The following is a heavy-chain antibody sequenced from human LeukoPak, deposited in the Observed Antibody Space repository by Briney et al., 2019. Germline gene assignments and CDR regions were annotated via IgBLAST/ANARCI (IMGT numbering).Heavy chain of an antibody. V-gene: IGHV3-74*01. CDR3: AREDEVGIYYYYYMDV. Sequence: PGGSLRLSCAASGFTFSSYWMHWVRQAPGKGPVWVSRINSDGSSTSYADSVKGRFTISRDNAKNTLYLQMNSLRAEDTAVYYCAREDEVGIYYYYYMDVWGKGTTVTVSS. J-gene: IGHJ6*03. D-gene: IGHD1-26*01. CDR2: INSDGSST. CDR1: GFTFSSYW.